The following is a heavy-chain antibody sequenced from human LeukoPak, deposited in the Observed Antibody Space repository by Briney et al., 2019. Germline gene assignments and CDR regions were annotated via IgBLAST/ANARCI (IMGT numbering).Heavy chain of an antibody. J-gene: IGHJ4*02. D-gene: IGHD3-22*01. CDR3: AKDKGHYYDSSGYYPLDY. Sequence: QSGGSLRLSCAASGFTFSNHGMNWVRQAPGKGLEWVSGISPSGDITYYADSVKGRFTTSRDNSKNTLYLQMNSLRAEDTTVYYCAKDKGHYYDSSGYYPLDYWGQGTLVTVSS. CDR1: GFTFSNHG. CDR2: ISPSGDIT. V-gene: IGHV3-23*01.